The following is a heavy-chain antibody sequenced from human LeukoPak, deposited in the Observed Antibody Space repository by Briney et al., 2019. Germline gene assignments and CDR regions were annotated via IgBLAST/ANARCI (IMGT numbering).Heavy chain of an antibody. J-gene: IGHJ4*02. CDR1: GASISHYS. V-gene: IGHV4-59*08. D-gene: IGHD1-20*01. CDR3: ARLTGAPKYYFDY. CDR2: NYSSGST. Sequence: PSETLSLTCAVSGASISHYSWRWIRQPPGKGLEWIGDNYSSGSTSYNPSHTSRVTTSKDTSKNHFSLRLSSVTAADTAVYYCARLTGAPKYYFDYWGQGTLVTVSS.